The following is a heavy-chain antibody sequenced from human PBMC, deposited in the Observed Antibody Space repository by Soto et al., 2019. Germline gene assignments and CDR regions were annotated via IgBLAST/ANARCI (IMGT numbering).Heavy chain of an antibody. D-gene: IGHD6-19*01. CDR2: ISYDGSNK. J-gene: IGHJ4*02. Sequence: QVQLVESGGGVVQPGRSLRLSCAASGFTFSRYAMHWVRQAPGKGLEWVAVISYDGSNKYYADSVKGRFTISRDNSKNSLYLQMNSLRAEDTAVYYCARNPVDGYSFDYWGQGTLVTVCS. CDR3: ARNPVDGYSFDY. CDR1: GFTFSRYA. V-gene: IGHV3-30-3*01.